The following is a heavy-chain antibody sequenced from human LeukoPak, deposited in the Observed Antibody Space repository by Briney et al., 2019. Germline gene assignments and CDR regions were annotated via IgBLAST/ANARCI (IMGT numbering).Heavy chain of an antibody. D-gene: IGHD4/OR15-4a*01. CDR3: ASGATGFDY. J-gene: IGHJ4*02. CDR2: ISSSSSYI. Sequence: GGSLRLSCAASGFTFSSYSMNWVRQAPGKGLEWVSSISSSSSYIYYADSVKGRFTISRDNAKNSLYLRMNSLRAEDTAVYYCASGATGFDYWGQGTLVTVSS. CDR1: GFTFSSYS. V-gene: IGHV3-21*01.